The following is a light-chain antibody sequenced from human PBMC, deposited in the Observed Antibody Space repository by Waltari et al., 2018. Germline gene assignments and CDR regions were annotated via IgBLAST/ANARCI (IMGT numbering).Light chain of an antibody. CDR2: RNN. CDR3: ATWDVSLSGWV. Sequence: QSVLTQPPSASATPGQRVTISCSGSSSNVEINYVYWYQQLPGTAPKLLIYRNNQRPPGVPDRFSVSNSGTSASLAISGLRSEDEADYYCATWDVSLSGWVFGGGTKLTVL. J-gene: IGLJ3*02. CDR1: SSNVEINY. V-gene: IGLV1-47*01.